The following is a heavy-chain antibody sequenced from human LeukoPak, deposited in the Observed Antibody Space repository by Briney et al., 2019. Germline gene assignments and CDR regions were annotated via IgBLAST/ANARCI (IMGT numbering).Heavy chain of an antibody. J-gene: IGHJ6*03. CDR1: GYTFTGYY. Sequence: GASVKVSCKASGYTFTGYYMHWVRQAPGQGLEWMGWINPNSGGTNYAQKFQGRVTMTRDTSIGTAYMEPSRLRSDDTAVYYCARYYGSGSLWGYYYYYMDVWGKGTTVTISS. CDR3: ARYYGSGSLWGYYYYYMDV. D-gene: IGHD3-10*01. V-gene: IGHV1-2*02. CDR2: INPNSGGT.